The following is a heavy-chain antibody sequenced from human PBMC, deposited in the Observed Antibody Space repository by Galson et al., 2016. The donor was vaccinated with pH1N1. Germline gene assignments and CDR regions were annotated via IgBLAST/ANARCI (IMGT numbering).Heavy chain of an antibody. V-gene: IGHV3-7*01. D-gene: IGHD3-16*02. CDR3: ARAIGSRSAY. CDR1: GFTFSNYW. Sequence: SLRLSCAASGFTFSNYWMHWVRQVPGKGLEWVANINRDGSETYHVDSVRGRFTISRDNPKNSLYLQMSSLRDEDTALYYCARAIGSRSAYWGQGTLVTVSS. J-gene: IGHJ4*02. CDR2: INRDGSET.